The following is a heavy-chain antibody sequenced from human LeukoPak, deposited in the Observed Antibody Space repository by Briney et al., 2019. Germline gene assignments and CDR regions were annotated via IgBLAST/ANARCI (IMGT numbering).Heavy chain of an antibody. Sequence: GGSLRLSCAASGFTFSSYGMNWVRQAPGKGLEWVSSISSSSSYIYYADSVKGRFTISRDNAKNSLYLQMNSLRAEDTAVYYCARDGKLEDLFDYWGQGTLVTVSS. CDR2: ISSSSSYI. CDR3: ARDGKLEDLFDY. J-gene: IGHJ4*02. CDR1: GFTFSSYG. D-gene: IGHD6-6*01. V-gene: IGHV3-21*01.